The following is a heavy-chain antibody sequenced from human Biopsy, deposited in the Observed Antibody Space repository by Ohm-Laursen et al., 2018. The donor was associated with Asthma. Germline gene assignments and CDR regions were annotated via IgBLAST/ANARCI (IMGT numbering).Heavy chain of an antibody. CDR2: MYHSGRT. V-gene: IGHV4-30-2*01. CDR3: VRFFAGAVYHNYVMDV. CDR1: GGSVSSGNNS. J-gene: IGHJ6*02. Sequence: TLSLTCAVSGGSVSSGNNSWTWIRQPPGKGLEWIGYMYHSGRTYYNPSLKSRVNISVDKSKNQFSLKVNSVTAADTAVYYCVRFFAGAVYHNYVMDVWGQGTTVTVSS. D-gene: IGHD3-3*01.